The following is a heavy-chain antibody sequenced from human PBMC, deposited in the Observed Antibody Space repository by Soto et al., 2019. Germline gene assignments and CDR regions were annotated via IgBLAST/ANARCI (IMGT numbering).Heavy chain of an antibody. V-gene: IGHV1-69*01. CDR1: AGTFSSYA. Sequence: QVQLVQSGAEVKKPGSSVKVSCKASAGTFSSYAISWVRQAPGQGLEWMGGIIPIFGTANYAQKFPGRVTITADESTSTAYMELSSLRSEDTAVYYCASDYYDSSGDYYVGGWGQGTLIIVSS. CDR3: ASDYYDSSGDYYVGG. J-gene: IGHJ4*02. CDR2: IIPIFGTA. D-gene: IGHD3-22*01.